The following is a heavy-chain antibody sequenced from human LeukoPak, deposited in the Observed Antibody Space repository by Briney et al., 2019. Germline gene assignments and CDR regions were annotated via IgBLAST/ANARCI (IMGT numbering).Heavy chain of an antibody. CDR1: GSSINSVYS. Sequence: KPSETLSLTCTVFGSSINSVYSWGWIRQPPGKGLEWIGSIYHNGNAYYNSSLKSRVTISVHTSENQFSLKLSSVTAADTAVYYCASYKTYYDSSGNPFDYWGQGTLATVSS. CDR2: IYHNGNA. CDR3: ASYKTYYDSSGNPFDY. V-gene: IGHV4-38-2*02. D-gene: IGHD3-22*01. J-gene: IGHJ4*02.